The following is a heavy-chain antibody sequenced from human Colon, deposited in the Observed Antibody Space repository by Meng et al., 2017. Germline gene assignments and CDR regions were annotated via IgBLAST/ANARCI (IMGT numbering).Heavy chain of an antibody. V-gene: IGHV4-61*01. Sequence: GHLQESGPGLVSPSETLSLTCTVSGGSVSSGSYYWSWIRQPPGKGLEWIGYIYYTGSTNYNPSLKSRVTISVDTSKNQFSLKLSSVTAADTAVYYCARGPLDYWGQGTLVTVSS. CDR2: IYYTGST. CDR1: GGSVSSGSYY. CDR3: ARGPLDY. J-gene: IGHJ4*02.